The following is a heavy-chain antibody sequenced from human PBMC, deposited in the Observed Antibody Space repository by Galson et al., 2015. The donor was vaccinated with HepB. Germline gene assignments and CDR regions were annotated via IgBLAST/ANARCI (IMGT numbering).Heavy chain of an antibody. CDR3: ARGGSYSSSNPDY. J-gene: IGHJ4*02. Sequence: ETLSLTCTVSGGSISSYYWSWTRQPPGKGLEWIGYIYYSGSTNYNPSLKSRVTISVDTSKNQFSLKLSSVTAADTAVYYCARGGSYSSSNPDYWGQGTLVTVSS. CDR2: IYYSGST. D-gene: IGHD6-6*01. CDR1: GGSISSYY. V-gene: IGHV4-59*01.